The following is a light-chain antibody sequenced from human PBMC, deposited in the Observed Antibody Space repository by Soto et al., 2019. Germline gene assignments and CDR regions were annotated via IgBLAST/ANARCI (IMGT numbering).Light chain of an antibody. CDR3: SSYTTSSTWV. CDR2: EVS. CDR1: SSDVGNYNY. Sequence: QSVLTQPASVSGSPGQSIAISCTGTSSDVGNYNYVSWYQQHPGKAPKLIISEVSDRPSGVSNRFSGSKSGNTASLTISGLQADDEADYYCSSYTTSSTWVFGGGTKLTVL. V-gene: IGLV2-14*01. J-gene: IGLJ3*02.